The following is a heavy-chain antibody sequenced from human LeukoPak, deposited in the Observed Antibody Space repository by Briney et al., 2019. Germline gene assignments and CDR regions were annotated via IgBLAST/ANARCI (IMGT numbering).Heavy chain of an antibody. Sequence: ASVKVSCKASGGTFSSYAISWVRQAPGQGLEWMGRIIPILGIANYAQKFQGRVTITADKSTSTAYMELSSLRSEDTAVYYCATSLLSWQPSPYYYYGMDVWGQGTTVTVSS. D-gene: IGHD3-16*02. CDR3: ATSLLSWQPSPYYYYGMDV. CDR2: IIPILGIA. CDR1: GGTFSSYA. V-gene: IGHV1-69*04. J-gene: IGHJ6*02.